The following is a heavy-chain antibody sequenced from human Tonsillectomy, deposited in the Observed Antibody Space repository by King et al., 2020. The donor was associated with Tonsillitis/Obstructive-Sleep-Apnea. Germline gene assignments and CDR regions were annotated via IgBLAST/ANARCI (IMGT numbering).Heavy chain of an antibody. D-gene: IGHD6-6*01. CDR3: VRHSRDSSWGDYFYYIDV. V-gene: IGHV4-39*01. CDR1: GDSIGSSLYY. Sequence: QLQESGPGLVKPSETLSLSCSVSGDSIGSSLYYWGWIRQAPGKRLEWIATIYYSGTTYYNPSLKSRVTISVATSKNPFSLNLNSVTAADTAVYYCVRHSRDSSWGDYFYYIDVWGKGTMVTVSS. CDR2: IYYSGTT. J-gene: IGHJ6*03.